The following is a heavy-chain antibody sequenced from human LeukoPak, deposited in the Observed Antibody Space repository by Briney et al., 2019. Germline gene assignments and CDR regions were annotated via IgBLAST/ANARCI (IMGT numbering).Heavy chain of an antibody. V-gene: IGHV4-59*01. CDR2: IYYSGST. Sequence: PSETLSLTCTVSGGSISSYYWSWIRQPPGKGLEGIGYIYYSGSTDYNPSLKSRVTISVDTSKNQFSLKLSSVTAADTAVYYCARASLEWGAAYGDLYFDYWGQGTLVTVSS. CDR3: ARASLEWGAAYGDLYFDY. CDR1: GGSISSYY. D-gene: IGHD4-17*01. J-gene: IGHJ4*02.